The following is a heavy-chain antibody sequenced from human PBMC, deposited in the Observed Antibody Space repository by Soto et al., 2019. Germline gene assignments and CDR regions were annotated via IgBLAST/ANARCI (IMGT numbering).Heavy chain of an antibody. CDR1: GFTVSSNY. J-gene: IGHJ6*03. CDR2: IYSGGST. CDR3: ARAITIFGVVTYYMDV. Sequence: GGSLRLSCAASGFTVSSNYMSWVRQAPGKGLEWVSVIYSGGSTYYADSVKGRFTISRDNSKNTLYLQMNSLRAEDTAVYYGARAITIFGVVTYYMDVWGKGTTVTVSS. V-gene: IGHV3-53*01. D-gene: IGHD3-3*01.